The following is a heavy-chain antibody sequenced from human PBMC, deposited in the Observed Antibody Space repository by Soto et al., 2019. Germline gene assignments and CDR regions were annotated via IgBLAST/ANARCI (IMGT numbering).Heavy chain of an antibody. V-gene: IGHV3-21*01. J-gene: IGHJ6*02. Sequence: GSLRLSCAASGFTFSSYSMNWVRQAPGKGLEWVSSISSSSSYIYYADSVKGRFTISRDNAKNSLYLQMNSLRAEDTAVYYCXRETYYDFWSGYSGPDVWGQGTTVTVSS. CDR2: ISSSSSYI. D-gene: IGHD3-3*01. CDR3: XRETYYDFWSGYSGPDV. CDR1: GFTFSSYS.